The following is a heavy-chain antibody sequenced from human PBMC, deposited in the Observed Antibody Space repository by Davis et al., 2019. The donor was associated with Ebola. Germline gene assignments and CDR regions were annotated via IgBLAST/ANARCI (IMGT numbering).Heavy chain of an antibody. J-gene: IGHJ6*03. Sequence: SVKVSCKASGGTFSRYAISWVRQAPGQGLVWMGGIIPIFGTTYYAQKFQGRVTVTADESSATSHLLLSSLSSEDTAIYYCSTRGTDYFYYYMDVWGKGTTVIVSS. CDR2: IIPIFGTT. CDR1: GGTFSRYA. CDR3: STRGTDYFYYYMDV. V-gene: IGHV1-69*13.